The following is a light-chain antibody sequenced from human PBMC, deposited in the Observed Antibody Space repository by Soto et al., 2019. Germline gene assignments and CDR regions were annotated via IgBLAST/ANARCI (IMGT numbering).Light chain of an antibody. CDR3: QQSSNWPPWT. CDR1: QSVSSY. Sequence: EIVLTQSPATLSLSPGERATLSCRASQSVSSYLAWYQQKPGQAPRLLIYDASNRATGIPARFSGSGSGTDFSFTSSCLEPEDFEVYYCQQSSNWPPWTFGQGTKVEIK. CDR2: DAS. J-gene: IGKJ1*01. V-gene: IGKV3-11*01.